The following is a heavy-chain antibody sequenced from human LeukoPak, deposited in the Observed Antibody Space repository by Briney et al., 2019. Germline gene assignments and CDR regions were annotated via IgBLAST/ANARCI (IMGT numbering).Heavy chain of an antibody. J-gene: IGHJ4*02. CDR2: ISSSSSYI. D-gene: IGHD3-22*01. V-gene: IGHV3-21*01. Sequence: PGGSLRLSCAASGFTFSSYSMNWVRQAPGKGLEWVSSISSSSSYIYYADSVKGRFTISRDNAKNSLYLQMNSLRAEDTAVYYCAREDSSGYYSDFDYWGQGTLVTVSS. CDR3: AREDSSGYYSDFDY. CDR1: GFTFSSYS.